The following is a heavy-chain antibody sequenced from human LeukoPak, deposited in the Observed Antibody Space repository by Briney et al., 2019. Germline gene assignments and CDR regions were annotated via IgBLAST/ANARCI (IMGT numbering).Heavy chain of an antibody. J-gene: IGHJ5*01. CDR3: ASLIGGTIGWLYS. Sequence: GGSLRHSCAAPAFTVRSNYVSWVRQAPGKGLEWVSLIYSGGTTYYADSVKGRFTISRDNSKNMVYIQIDSLRAEDTAVYYCASLIGGTIGWLYSWGQGTLVTVSS. D-gene: IGHD2-2*01. CDR2: IYSGGTT. V-gene: IGHV3-66*01. CDR1: AFTVRSNY.